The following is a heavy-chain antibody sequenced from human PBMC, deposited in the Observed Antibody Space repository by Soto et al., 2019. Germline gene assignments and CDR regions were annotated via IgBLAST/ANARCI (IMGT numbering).Heavy chain of an antibody. CDR1: GYTFTSYG. CDR3: ARDRGEYYDFWSYYMDV. V-gene: IGHV1-8*01. Sequence: ASVKVSCKASGYTFTSYGINWVRQATGQGLEWMGWMNPNSGNTGYAQKLQGRVTMTTDTSTSTAYMELRSLRSDDTAVYYCARDRGEYYDFWSYYMDVWGKGTTVTVSS. CDR2: MNPNSGNT. J-gene: IGHJ6*03. D-gene: IGHD3-3*01.